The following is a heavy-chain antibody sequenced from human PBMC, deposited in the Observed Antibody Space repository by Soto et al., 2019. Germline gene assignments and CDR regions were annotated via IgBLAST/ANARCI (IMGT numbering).Heavy chain of an antibody. CDR3: AREVAGTAN. CDR2: INHSGST. J-gene: IGHJ4*02. Sequence: LETLSLTCAVYGGSFSGYYWSWIRQPPGKGLEWIGEINHSGSTNYNPSLKSRVTISVDTSKNQFSLKLSSVTAADTAVYYCAREVAGTANWGQGTLVTVSS. D-gene: IGHD6-19*01. CDR1: GGSFSGYY. V-gene: IGHV4-34*01.